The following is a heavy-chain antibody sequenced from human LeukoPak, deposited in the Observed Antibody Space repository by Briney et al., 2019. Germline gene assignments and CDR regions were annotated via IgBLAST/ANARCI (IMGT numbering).Heavy chain of an antibody. CDR3: AKSKRATTVTNLDY. D-gene: IGHD4-11*01. J-gene: IGHJ4*02. CDR2: ILSDGSKE. V-gene: IGHV3-30*02. CDR1: GFTFSSYG. Sequence: GGSLRLSCAASGFTFSSYGMHWVRQAPGKGLEWVAVILSDGSKEFYTDSVKGRFTISRDNSKNTLYLQMNSLRAEDTAVYYCAKSKRATTVTNLDYWGQGTLVTVSS.